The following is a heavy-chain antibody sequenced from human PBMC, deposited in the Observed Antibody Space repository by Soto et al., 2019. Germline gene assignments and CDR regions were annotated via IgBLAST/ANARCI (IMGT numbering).Heavy chain of an antibody. CDR2: ISAHNGNK. J-gene: IGHJ4*02. CDR1: GYAFTTYG. CDR3: ARGGYGDY. V-gene: IGHV1-18*01. Sequence: QVHLVQSGAEVKKPGASVKVSCKGSGYAFTTYGITWVRQAPGQGLEWMGWISAHNGNKNYAQKLQSTVTVTRDTSTSTAYMELRSLRSDDTAVYYCARGGYGDYWGQGALVTVSS. D-gene: IGHD1-1*01.